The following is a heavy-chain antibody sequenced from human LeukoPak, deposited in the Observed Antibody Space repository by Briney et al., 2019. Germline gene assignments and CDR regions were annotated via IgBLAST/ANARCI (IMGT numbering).Heavy chain of an antibody. Sequence: PGGSLRLSCAASGFTLSDYYMSWIRQAPGKGLEWVSYISSSGSTIYYADSVKGRFTISRDNSKNTLYLQMSSLSTEDTAVYYCARGLTGYYFDYWGQGTLVTVSS. V-gene: IGHV3-11*04. CDR1: GFTLSDYY. CDR2: ISSSGSTI. J-gene: IGHJ4*02. CDR3: ARGLTGYYFDY. D-gene: IGHD7-27*01.